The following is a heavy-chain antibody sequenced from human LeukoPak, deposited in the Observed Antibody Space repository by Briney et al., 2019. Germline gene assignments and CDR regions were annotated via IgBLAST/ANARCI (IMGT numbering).Heavy chain of an antibody. CDR2: VYYSGST. V-gene: IGHV4-38-2*02. Sequence: ETVSLICTVSSYSISSGYYWGSIRQPPGTGVEWVWIVYYSGSTYYNPTHNSRVTISRDTFKNHFSMKLSSVTAADTAVYYCARQGSYYDIWGGYHLFDYWGQGTLVTVSS. CDR3: ARQGSYYDIWGGYHLFDY. D-gene: IGHD3-3*01. CDR1: SYSISSGYY. J-gene: IGHJ4*02.